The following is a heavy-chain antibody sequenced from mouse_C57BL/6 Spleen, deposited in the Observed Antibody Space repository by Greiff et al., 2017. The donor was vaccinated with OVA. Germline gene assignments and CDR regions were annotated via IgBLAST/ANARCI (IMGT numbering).Heavy chain of an antibody. CDR2: IWSDGST. D-gene: IGHD1-1*01. CDR1: GFSLTSYG. CDR3: ARPGYYGSSAFAY. V-gene: IGHV2-6*03. J-gene: IGHJ3*01. Sequence: VMLVESGPGLVAPSQSLSITCTVSGFSLTSYGVHWVRQPPGKGLEWLVVIWSDGSTTYNSARKSRLSISKDNSKSQVFLKMNSLQTDDTAMYYCARPGYYGSSAFAYWGQGTLVTVSA.